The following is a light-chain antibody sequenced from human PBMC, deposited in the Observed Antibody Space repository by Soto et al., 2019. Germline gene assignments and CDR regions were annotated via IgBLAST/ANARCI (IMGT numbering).Light chain of an antibody. CDR2: GAS. CDR3: QQYNDWPRT. V-gene: IGKV3-15*01. Sequence: EIVMTQSPATLSVSPGERATLYCRASQSVSGNLACYQQRPGQAPILLIYGASTRAPGIPARFGGSGSGTEFTLTISSLQSEDFAVYYCQQYNDWPRTFGQGTKVDI. J-gene: IGKJ1*01. CDR1: QSVSGN.